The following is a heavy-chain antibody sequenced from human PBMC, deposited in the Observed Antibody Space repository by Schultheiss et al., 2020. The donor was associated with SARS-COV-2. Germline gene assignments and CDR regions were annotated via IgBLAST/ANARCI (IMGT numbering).Heavy chain of an antibody. Sequence: SETLSLTCAVSGGSISSSNWWSWVRQPPGKGLEWIGEIYHSGSTNYNPSLKSRVTISVDKSKNQFSLKLSSVTAADTAVYYCARDYSSGWYNWFDPWGQGTLVTVSS. CDR3: ARDYSSGWYNWFDP. D-gene: IGHD6-19*01. V-gene: IGHV4-4*02. CDR2: IYHSGST. J-gene: IGHJ5*02. CDR1: GGSISSSNW.